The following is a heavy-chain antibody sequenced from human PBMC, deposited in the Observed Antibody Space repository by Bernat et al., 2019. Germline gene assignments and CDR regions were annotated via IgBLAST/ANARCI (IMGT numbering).Heavy chain of an antibody. J-gene: IGHJ5*02. V-gene: IGHV4-34*01. CDR2: INHSGST. Sequence: QVQLQQWGAGLLKPSETLSLTCAVYGGSFSGYYWSWIRQPPGKGLEWSGEINHSGSTNNNRSVKSRVTISVDTSKTQFTLRLSSVTAADTAVYYCARGRGQDRARRWTGGVCYTGSSSRYLNPWGQGTRVTVSS. CDR3: ARGRGQDRARRWTGGVCYTGSSSRYLNP. CDR1: GGSFSGYY. D-gene: IGHD2-8*02.